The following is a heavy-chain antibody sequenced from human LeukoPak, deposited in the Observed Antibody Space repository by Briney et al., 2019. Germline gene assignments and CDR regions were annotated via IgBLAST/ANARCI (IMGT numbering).Heavy chain of an antibody. D-gene: IGHD5-12*01. CDR3: AREGIVATIGDAFDI. Sequence: PSETLSLTCTVSGGSISSYYWSWLRQPPGKGLEWIGYIYYSGSTNYNPSLKSRVTISVDTSKNQFSLKLSSVTAADTAVYYCAREGIVATIGDAFDIWGQGTMVTVSS. CDR1: GGSISSYY. V-gene: IGHV4-59*01. CDR2: IYYSGST. J-gene: IGHJ3*02.